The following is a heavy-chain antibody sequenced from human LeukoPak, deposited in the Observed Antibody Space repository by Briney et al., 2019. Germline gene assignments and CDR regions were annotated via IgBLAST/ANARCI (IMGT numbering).Heavy chain of an antibody. CDR2: ISYDGSNK. Sequence: QTGGSLRLSCAASGFTFSSYAMHWVRQAPGKGLEWVAVISYDGSNKYYADSVKGRFTISRDNAKNSVYLQMDSLRAEDTAVYHCARDRAYYYESSGYFNHWGQGTPVTVSS. J-gene: IGHJ4*02. CDR3: ARDRAYYYESSGYFNH. CDR1: GFTFSSYA. D-gene: IGHD3-22*01. V-gene: IGHV3-30*04.